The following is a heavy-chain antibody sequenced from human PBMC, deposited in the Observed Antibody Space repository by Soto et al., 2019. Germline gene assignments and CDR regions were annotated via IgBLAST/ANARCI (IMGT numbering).Heavy chain of an antibody. CDR3: ARSVDP. V-gene: IGHV4-31*03. CDR2: IYYSGGT. J-gene: IGHJ5*02. CDR1: GGSISSGGYY. Sequence: QVQLQESGPGLVKPSQTLSLTCTVSGGSISSGGYYWSWIRQHPGKGLEWIGCIYYSGGTYYNTSLKSRVTISVDTSKNQFTLKRSSGTAADTAGYYFARSVDPWGHGTLVTVSS.